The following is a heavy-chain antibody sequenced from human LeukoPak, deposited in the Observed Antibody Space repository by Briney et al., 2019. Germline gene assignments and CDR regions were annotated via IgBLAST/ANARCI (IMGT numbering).Heavy chain of an antibody. CDR2: FDPEDGET. V-gene: IGHV1-24*01. CDR1: GYTLTELS. CDR3: AREKSDTAVYDY. J-gene: IGHJ4*02. Sequence: ASVKVSCKVSGYTLTELSMHWVRQAPGKGLEWMGGFDPEDGETIYAQKFQGRVTMTEDTSTDTAYMELRSPRSDDTAVYYCAREKSDTAVYDYWGQGTLVTVSS. D-gene: IGHD5-18*01.